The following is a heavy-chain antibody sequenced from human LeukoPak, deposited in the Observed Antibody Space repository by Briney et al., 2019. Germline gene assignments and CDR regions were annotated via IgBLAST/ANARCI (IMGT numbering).Heavy chain of an antibody. CDR2: IYTSWST. CDR3: ARDLKPPQVTKKAYYYYMDV. D-gene: IGHD4-11*01. Sequence: SETLSLTCTVSGGSISSYYWSWIRHPAAKGLEWIGRIYTSWSTNYNPSLKSRVTMSVDTSKNQFSLKLSSVTAADTAVYYCARDLKPPQVTKKAYYYYMDVWGKGTTVTVSS. CDR1: GGSISSYY. V-gene: IGHV4-4*07. J-gene: IGHJ6*03.